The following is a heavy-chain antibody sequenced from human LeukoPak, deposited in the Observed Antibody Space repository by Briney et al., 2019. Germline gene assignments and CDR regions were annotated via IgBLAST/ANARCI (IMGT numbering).Heavy chain of an antibody. CDR3: ARSPGSVVVKAFDI. CDR1: GYTFTSYH. D-gene: IGHD3-22*01. V-gene: IGHV1-69*13. Sequence: SVKVSCKASGYTFTSYHMHWVRQAPGQGLEWMGGIIPIFGTANYAQKFQGRVTITADESTSTAYMELSSLRSEDTAVYYCARSPGSVVVKAFDIWGQGTMVTVSS. J-gene: IGHJ3*02. CDR2: IIPIFGTA.